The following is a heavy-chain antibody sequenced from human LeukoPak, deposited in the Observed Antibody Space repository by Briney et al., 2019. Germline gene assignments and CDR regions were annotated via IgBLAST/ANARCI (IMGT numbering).Heavy chain of an antibody. D-gene: IGHD3-10*01. Sequence: GGSLRLSCAASGFIFSDYAMSWVRQAPGKGLEWVSAISGGASSRGKTYYADAVKGRFTISRDNSKSTLYLEMNSLRAEDTAIYYCAKDRDYQSLWGYFDYWGQGTLITVSS. V-gene: IGHV3-23*01. CDR1: GFIFSDYA. CDR3: AKDRDYQSLWGYFDY. CDR2: ISGGASSRGKT. J-gene: IGHJ4*02.